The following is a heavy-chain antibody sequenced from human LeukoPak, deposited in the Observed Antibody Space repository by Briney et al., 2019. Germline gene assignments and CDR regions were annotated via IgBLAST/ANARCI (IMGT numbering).Heavy chain of an antibody. Sequence: SQTLSLTCTVSGGSISSGSYYWSWIRQPAGKGLEWIGRIYTSGSTNYNPSLRSRVTISVDTSKNQFSLKLSSVTAADTAVYYYARGGGSSWYGYYYCMDVWGKGTTVTVSS. CDR2: IYTSGST. CDR1: GGSISSGSYY. V-gene: IGHV4-61*02. D-gene: IGHD6-13*01. J-gene: IGHJ6*03. CDR3: ARGGGSSWYGYYYCMDV.